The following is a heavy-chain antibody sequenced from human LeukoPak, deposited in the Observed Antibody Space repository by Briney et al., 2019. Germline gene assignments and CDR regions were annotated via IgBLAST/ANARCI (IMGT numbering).Heavy chain of an antibody. CDR2: ISGSGGST. D-gene: IGHD3-16*02. J-gene: IGHJ4*02. CDR1: GFTFSSYA. V-gene: IGHV3-23*01. CDR3: AKVYDYVWGSYRRKTYYFDY. Sequence: GGSLRLSCAASGFTFSSYAMSWVRQAPGKGLEWVSAISGSGGSTYYADSVKGRFTISRDNSKNTLYLQMNSLRAEDTAVYYCAKVYDYVWGSYRRKTYYFDYWGQGTLVTVSS.